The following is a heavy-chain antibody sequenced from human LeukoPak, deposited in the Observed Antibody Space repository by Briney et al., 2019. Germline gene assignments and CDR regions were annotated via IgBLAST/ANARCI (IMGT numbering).Heavy chain of an antibody. CDR2: IFGSGGSA. CDR1: GFTFSSYA. J-gene: IGHJ4*02. V-gene: IGHV3-23*01. D-gene: IGHD6-19*01. Sequence: PGGSLRLSCTASGFTFSSYAMYWVRQAPGKGLEGVSGIFGSGGSAHYADSVKGRFTISRDNSQNTVYLQMNSLRAEDTAVYYCGKTTTGYSSGRNPAWPVDYWGQGTLVTVSS. CDR3: GKTTTGYSSGRNPAWPVDY.